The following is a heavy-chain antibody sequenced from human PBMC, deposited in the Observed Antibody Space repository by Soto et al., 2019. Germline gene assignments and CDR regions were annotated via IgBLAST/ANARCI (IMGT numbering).Heavy chain of an antibody. CDR3: ARAPYDFWSGYYIY. V-gene: IGHV3-23*01. CDR1: GFTFSSYA. Sequence: PGGSLRLSCAASGFTFSSYAMSWVRQAPGKGLEWVSAISGSGGSTYYADSVKGRFTISRDNSKNTLYLQMNSLRSEDTAVYYCARAPYDFWSGYYIYWGQGTLVTVSS. CDR2: ISGSGGST. D-gene: IGHD3-3*01. J-gene: IGHJ4*02.